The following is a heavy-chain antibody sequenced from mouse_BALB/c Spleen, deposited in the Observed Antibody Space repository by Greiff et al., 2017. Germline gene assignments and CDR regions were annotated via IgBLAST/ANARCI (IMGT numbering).Heavy chain of an antibody. Sequence: EVMLVESGGGLVQPGGSRKLSCAASGFTFSSFGMHWVRQAPEKGLEWVAYISSGSSTIYYADTVKGRFTISRDNPKNTLFLQMTSLRSEDTAMYYCARSSVYYGSSYTDYWGQGTTLTVSS. CDR2: ISSGSSTI. D-gene: IGHD1-1*01. CDR1: GFTFSSFG. J-gene: IGHJ2*01. CDR3: ARSSVYYGSSYTDY. V-gene: IGHV5-17*02.